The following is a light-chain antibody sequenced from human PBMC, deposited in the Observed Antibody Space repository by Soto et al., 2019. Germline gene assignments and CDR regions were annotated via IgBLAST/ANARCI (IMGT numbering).Light chain of an antibody. J-gene: IGKJ1*01. CDR3: QQYNSYS. V-gene: IGKV1-5*01. Sequence: DMQMTQSPSTLSASVGDRVAITCQASQSISQWVAWYQQKPGRAPELLIYDASKLKSGVPSRFSGSGSGTEFTLTISSLQPDDFATYYCQQYNSYSFGQGTKVDIK. CDR1: QSISQW. CDR2: DAS.